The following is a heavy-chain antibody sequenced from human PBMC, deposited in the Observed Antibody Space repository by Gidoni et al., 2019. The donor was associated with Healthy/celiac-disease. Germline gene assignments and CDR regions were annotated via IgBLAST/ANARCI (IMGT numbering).Heavy chain of an antibody. CDR2: ISSSGSTI. D-gene: IGHD3-10*01. J-gene: IGHJ6*02. Sequence: QVQLVESGGGLFKPGGSLRLSCAASGFTFSDSYIRWIRQAPGKGLEWVSYISSSGSTIYYADSVKDRFTISRDNAKNSLYLQMNSLRAEDTAVYYCARDYYGSGEVYYYYYGMDVSGQGTTVTVSS. CDR3: ARDYYGSGEVYYYYYGMDV. V-gene: IGHV3-11*01. CDR1: GFTFSDSY.